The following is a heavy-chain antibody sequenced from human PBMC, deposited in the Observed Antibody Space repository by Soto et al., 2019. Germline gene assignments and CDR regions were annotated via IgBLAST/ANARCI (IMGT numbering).Heavy chain of an antibody. CDR2: FDPEDGET. V-gene: IGHV1-24*01. CDR1: GYTLTELS. J-gene: IGHJ4*02. Sequence: ASVKVSCKVSGYTLTELSMHWVRQAPGKGLEWMGGFDPEDGETIYAQKFQGRVTMTEDTSTDTAYMELSSLRSEDTAVYYCATVEFSYSAAAGKKFDYWGQGTLVTVSS. CDR3: ATVEFSYSAAAGKKFDY. D-gene: IGHD6-13*01.